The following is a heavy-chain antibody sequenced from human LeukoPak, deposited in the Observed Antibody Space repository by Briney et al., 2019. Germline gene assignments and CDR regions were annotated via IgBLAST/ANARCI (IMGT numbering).Heavy chain of an antibody. CDR3: AKDTSDYYGSGSYPALDY. V-gene: IGHV3-43*01. D-gene: IGHD3-10*01. CDR2: ISWDGGST. CDR1: GFTFDDYT. J-gene: IGHJ4*02. Sequence: GSLRLSCAASGFTFDDYTMHWVRQAPGKGLEWVSLISWDGGSTYYADSVKGRFTISRDNSKNSLYLQMNSLRTEDTALYYCAKDTSDYYGSGSYPALDYWGQGTLVTVSS.